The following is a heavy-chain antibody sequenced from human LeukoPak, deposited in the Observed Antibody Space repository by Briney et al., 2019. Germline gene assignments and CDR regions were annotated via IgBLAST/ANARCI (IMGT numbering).Heavy chain of an antibody. CDR1: GYTFTGYY. V-gene: IGHV1-2*02. J-gene: IGHJ5*02. Sequence: ASVKVSCKASGYTFTGYYMHWVRQAPGQGLEWMGWINPKSGGTNYAQKFQGRVTMTRDTSISTAYMELSRLRSDETAVYYCARDSARKQWLVGQSNPRKYNWFDPWGQGTLVTVSS. CDR2: INPKSGGT. CDR3: ARDSARKQWLVGQSNPRKYNWFDP. D-gene: IGHD6-19*01.